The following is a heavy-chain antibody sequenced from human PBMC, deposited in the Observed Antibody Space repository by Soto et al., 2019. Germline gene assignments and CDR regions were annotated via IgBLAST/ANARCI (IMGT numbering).Heavy chain of an antibody. Sequence: GGSLRLSCAASGFTFSSYAMSWVRQAPGKGLEWVSVISGSGGSTYYADSVKGRFTISRDNSKNTLYLQMNSLRAEDTAVYYCAKDPTYYDILTGYDYWGQGTLVTVSS. CDR1: GFTFSSYA. V-gene: IGHV3-23*01. CDR3: AKDPTYYDILTGYDY. D-gene: IGHD3-9*01. J-gene: IGHJ4*02. CDR2: ISGSGGST.